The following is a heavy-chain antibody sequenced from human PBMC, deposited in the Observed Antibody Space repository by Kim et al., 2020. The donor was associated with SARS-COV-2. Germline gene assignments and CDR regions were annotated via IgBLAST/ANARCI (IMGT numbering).Heavy chain of an antibody. Sequence: GGSLRLSCAASGFTFSNAWMSWVRQAPGKGLEWVGRIKSKTDGGTTDYAAPVKGRFTISRDDSKNTLYLQMNSLKTEDTAVYYCTTEESSSSWYCCFDYWGQGTLVTVSS. CDR1: GFTFSNAW. CDR2: IKSKTDGGTT. D-gene: IGHD6-13*01. CDR3: TTEESSSSWYCCFDY. J-gene: IGHJ4*02. V-gene: IGHV3-15*01.